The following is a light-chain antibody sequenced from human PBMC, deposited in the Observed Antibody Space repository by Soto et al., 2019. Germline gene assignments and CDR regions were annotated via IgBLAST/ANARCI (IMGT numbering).Light chain of an antibody. CDR3: QQYNSYSPG. J-gene: IGKJ1*01. CDR1: QSISSW. CDR2: DAS. Sequence: DIQITQSPSTLSASVGDRVTITCRASQSISSWLAWYQQKPGKAPKLLIYDASSLESGVPSRFSGSGSGTEFTLTISSLQPDDFATYYCQQYNSYSPGFGQGTKV. V-gene: IGKV1-5*01.